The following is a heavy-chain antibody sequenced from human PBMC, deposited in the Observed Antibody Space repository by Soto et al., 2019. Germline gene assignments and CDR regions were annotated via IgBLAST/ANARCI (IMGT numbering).Heavy chain of an antibody. V-gene: IGHV3-48*01. Sequence: EVQLVESGGGLVQPGGSLRLSCAASGFTFSSYSMNWVRQAPGKGLEWVSYISSSSSTIYYADSVKGRFTISRDNAKNSMYMQMTSLRAEDTAVYYCARHPERIAEIGWFDPWGHGTLVTVSS. J-gene: IGHJ5*02. CDR1: GFTFSSYS. CDR3: ARHPERIAEIGWFDP. D-gene: IGHD6-13*01. CDR2: ISSSSSTI.